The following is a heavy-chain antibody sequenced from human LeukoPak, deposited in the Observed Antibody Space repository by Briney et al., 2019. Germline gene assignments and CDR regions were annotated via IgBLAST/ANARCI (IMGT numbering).Heavy chain of an antibody. J-gene: IGHJ5*02. CDR1: GGTFSNYA. CDR2: INTNTGNP. Sequence: ASVKVSCKASGGTFSNYAISWVRQAPGQGLEWMGWINTNTGNPTYAQGFTGRFVFSLDTSVSTAYLQISSLKAEDTAVYYCARDGENIRFLEWLLSRTNWFDPWGQGTLVTVSS. V-gene: IGHV7-4-1*02. CDR3: ARDGENIRFLEWLLSRTNWFDP. D-gene: IGHD3-3*01.